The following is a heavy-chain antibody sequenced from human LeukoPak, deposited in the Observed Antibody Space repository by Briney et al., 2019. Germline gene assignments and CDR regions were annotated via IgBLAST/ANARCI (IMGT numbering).Heavy chain of an antibody. D-gene: IGHD1-26*01. J-gene: IGHJ1*01. Sequence: GGSLRLSCAASGFTFSNYWMHWLRQAPGGGLVWVSRINYDGSTTTYADSVKGRFTISRDSAKGTLYLQMNSLRAEDTAVYYCARTASYSGNYYGNFQHWGQGILVTVSS. CDR3: ARTASYSGNYYGNFQH. CDR2: INYDGSTT. V-gene: IGHV3-74*01. CDR1: GFTFSNYW.